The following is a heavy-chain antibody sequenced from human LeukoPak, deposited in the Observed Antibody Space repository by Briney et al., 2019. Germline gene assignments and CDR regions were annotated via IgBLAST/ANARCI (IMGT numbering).Heavy chain of an antibody. CDR1: GGSISSGGFY. CDR2: INTSGFT. D-gene: IGHD3-22*01. CDR3: ARERLRDSSGYYPFDS. J-gene: IGHJ4*02. Sequence: SQTLSLTCTVSGGSISSGGFYWRWIRRPAGKGLEWIGRINTSGFTNYNPSLKSRVTISVDTSKNQFSRKLSSVTAADTAVYSCARERLRDSSGYYPFDSWGQGTLVTVSS. V-gene: IGHV4-61*02.